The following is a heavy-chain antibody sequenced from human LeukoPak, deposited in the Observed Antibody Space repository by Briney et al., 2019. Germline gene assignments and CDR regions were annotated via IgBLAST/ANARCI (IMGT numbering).Heavy chain of an antibody. CDR2: INPNSGGT. J-gene: IGHJ4*02. CDR1: GYTFTGYY. CDR3: ARVAYRDTGSYFGY. Sequence: ASVKVSCKASGYTFTGYYMHWVRQAPGQGLEWMGWINPNSGGTNYEQKFQGRVTMTRDTSISTVYMELRSLRSDDTAVYYCARVAYRDTGSYFGYWGQGTLVTVSS. V-gene: IGHV1-2*02. D-gene: IGHD1-26*01.